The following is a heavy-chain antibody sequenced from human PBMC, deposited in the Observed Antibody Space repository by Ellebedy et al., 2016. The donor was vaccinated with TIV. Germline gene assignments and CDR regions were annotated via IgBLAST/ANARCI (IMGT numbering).Heavy chain of an antibody. Sequence: AASVKVSCKASGGTFSSYAISWVRQAPGQGREWMGRIIPILGIADYAQKFQGRVTITADKSTNTAYMELSSLRSEDTAVYYCASRQGGSGSYYYYYYGMDVWGQGTTVTVSS. CDR2: IIPILGIA. CDR1: GGTFSSYA. CDR3: ASRQGGSGSYYYYYYGMDV. D-gene: IGHD3-10*01. V-gene: IGHV1-69*04. J-gene: IGHJ6*02.